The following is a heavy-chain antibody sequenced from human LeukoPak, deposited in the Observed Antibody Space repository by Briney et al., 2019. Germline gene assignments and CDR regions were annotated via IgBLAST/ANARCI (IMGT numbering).Heavy chain of an antibody. V-gene: IGHV4-31*02. CDR1: GFTFSSYA. Sequence: LRLSCAASGFTFSSYAMSWVRQHPGKGLEWIGYIYYSGSTYYNPSLKSRVTISVDTSKNQFSLKLSSVTAADTAVYYCARVVYGDYTEALDYWGQGTLVTVSS. J-gene: IGHJ4*02. CDR2: IYYSGST. D-gene: IGHD4-17*01. CDR3: ARVVYGDYTEALDY.